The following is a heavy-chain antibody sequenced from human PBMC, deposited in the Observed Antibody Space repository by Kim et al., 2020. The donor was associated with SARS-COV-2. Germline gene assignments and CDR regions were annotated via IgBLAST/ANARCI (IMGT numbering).Heavy chain of an antibody. Sequence: YADSVKGRFTISRDNSKNTLYLQMNSLRAEDTAVYYCAKVVAGTGDHDYWGQGTLVTVSS. V-gene: IGHV3-23*01. D-gene: IGHD6-19*01. CDR3: AKVVAGTGDHDY. J-gene: IGHJ4*02.